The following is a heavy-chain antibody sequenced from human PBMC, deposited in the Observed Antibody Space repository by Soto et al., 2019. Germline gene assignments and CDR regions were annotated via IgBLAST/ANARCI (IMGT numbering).Heavy chain of an antibody. J-gene: IGHJ4*02. Sequence: EVQLVESGGGLVQPGESLRLSCAASGFTFSSYWMSWVRQAPGKGLEWVANIKQDGSEKDYVDSVKGRFTISRDNAKNSLYLQMNSLRAEDTAVYYCARDGSGESTVSTHFDDWGQGTLVTVSS. CDR3: ARDGSGESTVSTHFDD. D-gene: IGHD4-17*01. CDR1: GFTFSSYW. V-gene: IGHV3-7*01. CDR2: IKQDGSEK.